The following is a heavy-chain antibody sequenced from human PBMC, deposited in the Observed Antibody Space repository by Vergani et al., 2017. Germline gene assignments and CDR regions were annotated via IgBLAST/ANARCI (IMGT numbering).Heavy chain of an antibody. Sequence: QVQLQESGPGLVKPSQTLSLTCTVSGASINNDFYYWHWIRQPAGKGLEWIGRIYVSDITDYNSSLQSRVSMSVDTSKNQFSLTLTSVTAADTAVYYCARENKQLRLRAFDLWGQGTMVTVSS. CDR3: ARENKQLRLRAFDL. J-gene: IGHJ3*01. D-gene: IGHD4-23*01. V-gene: IGHV4-61*02. CDR2: IYVSDIT. CDR1: GASINNDFYY.